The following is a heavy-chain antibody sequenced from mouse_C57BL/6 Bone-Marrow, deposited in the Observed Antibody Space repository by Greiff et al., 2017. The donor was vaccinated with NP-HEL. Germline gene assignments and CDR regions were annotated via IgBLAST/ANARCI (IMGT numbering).Heavy chain of an antibody. CDR2: IYPRSGNT. V-gene: IGHV1-81*01. D-gene: IGHD1-1*01. J-gene: IGHJ2*01. CDR3: ARSGYYGSSYGY. Sequence: VKLMESGAELARPGASVKLSCKASGYTFTSYGISWVKQRTGQGLEWIGEIYPRSGNTYYNEKFKGKATLTADKSSSTAYMELRSLTSEDSAVYFCARSGYYGSSYGYWGQGTTLTVSS. CDR1: GYTFTSYG.